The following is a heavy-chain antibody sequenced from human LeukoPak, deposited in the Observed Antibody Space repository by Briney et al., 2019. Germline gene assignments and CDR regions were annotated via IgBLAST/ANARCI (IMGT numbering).Heavy chain of an antibody. J-gene: IGHJ4*02. CDR2: INLSGGTT. CDR3: ARGFLEWSFDY. CDR1: FXFXDXX. D-gene: IGHD3-3*01. Sequence: FXFXDXXXXWXRQAXXKGXXLVSGINLSGGTTSYADSVKGRFTISRDNGKNSLYLQMNSLRAEDTAFYYCARGFLEWSFDYWGQGTLVTVSS. V-gene: IGHV3-20*03.